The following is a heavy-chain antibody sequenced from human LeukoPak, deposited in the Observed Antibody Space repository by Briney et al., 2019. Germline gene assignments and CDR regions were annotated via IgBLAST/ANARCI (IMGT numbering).Heavy chain of an antibody. J-gene: IGHJ4*02. V-gene: IGHV4-4*07. CDR2: IYTSGST. CDR1: GGSISSYY. D-gene: IGHD2-2*01. CDR3: ARSDPVVPAAIGVY. Sequence: SETLSLTCTVSGGSISSYYWSWIRQPAGKGLEWIGRIYTSGSTNYNPSLKSRVTMSVDTSKNQFPLKLSSVTAADTAVYYCARSDPVVPAAIGVYWGQGTLVTVSS.